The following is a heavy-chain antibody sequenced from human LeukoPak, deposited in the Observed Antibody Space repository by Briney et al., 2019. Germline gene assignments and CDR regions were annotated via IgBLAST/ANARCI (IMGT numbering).Heavy chain of an antibody. V-gene: IGHV4-30-2*01. CDR1: GGSISSDGYS. CDR3: ARGELYFDY. J-gene: IGHJ4*02. D-gene: IGHD1-26*01. CDR2: IYHSGST. Sequence: PSETLSLTCAVSGGSISSDGYSWSWIRQPPGKGLEWIGYIYHSGSTYYNPSLKSRVTISVDRSKNQFSLKLSSVTAADTAVYYCARGELYFDYWGQGTLVTVSS.